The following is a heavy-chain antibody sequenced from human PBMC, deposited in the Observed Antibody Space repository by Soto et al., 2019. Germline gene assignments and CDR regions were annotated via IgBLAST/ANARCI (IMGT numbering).Heavy chain of an antibody. J-gene: IGHJ4*02. V-gene: IGHV3-30*04. CDR2: ISYDVRQK. Sequence: QVQLVESGGGVVQTVRSLRLSCAASRLTFRRYAMHWVRQAPGKGLEWVAVISYDVRQKHYVDSVKGRFTISIDESDNTLYLQTSSLRPEDAAEYYCGKDGYFDTYYYDHWGQGTLVTVSS. CDR1: RLTFRRYA. CDR3: GKDGYFDTYYYDH. D-gene: IGHD3-22*01.